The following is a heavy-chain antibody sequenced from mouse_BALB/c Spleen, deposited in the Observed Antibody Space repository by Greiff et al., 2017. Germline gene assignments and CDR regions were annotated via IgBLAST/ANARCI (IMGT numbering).Heavy chain of an antibody. D-gene: IGHD1-1*02. CDR3: ARWGGSYFDY. Sequence: QVQLQQSGAELVRPGSSVKISCKASGYAFSSYWMNWVKQRPGQGLEWIGQIYPGDGDTNYNGKFKGKATLTADKSSSTAYMQLSSLTSEDSAVYFCARWGGSYFDYWGQGTTLTVSS. J-gene: IGHJ2*01. CDR2: IYPGDGDT. CDR1: GYAFSSYW. V-gene: IGHV1-80*01.